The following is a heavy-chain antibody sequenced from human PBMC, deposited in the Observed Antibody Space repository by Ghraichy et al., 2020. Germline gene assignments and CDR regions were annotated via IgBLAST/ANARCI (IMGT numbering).Heavy chain of an antibody. CDR1: GFTLSNYW. CDR2: IKSDGSDT. V-gene: IGHV3-74*01. Sequence: SCAASGFTLSNYWMHWVRHAPGKGLVWVSRIKSDGSDTSYADSVKGRFTISRDNAKNTLYLQMNSLRAEDTAVYYCAREYCRGGRCYFGTGGSHFDYWGQGTLVTVSS. D-gene: IGHD2-15*01. J-gene: IGHJ4*02. CDR3: AREYCRGGRCYFGTGGSHFDY.